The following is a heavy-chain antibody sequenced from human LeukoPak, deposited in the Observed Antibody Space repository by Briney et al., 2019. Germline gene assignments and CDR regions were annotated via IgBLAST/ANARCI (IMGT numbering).Heavy chain of an antibody. CDR1: GFTFTTYW. CDR3: ARRFRHLDYWNTFGGVIDY. D-gene: IGHD3-16*02. Sequence: GGSLRLSCAASGFTFTTYWMSWVRQAPGKGLEWVANIKQDGTEKYYVDSVKGRFTISRDNARNSLELQMNSLRVEDTAVYYCARRFRHLDYWNTFGGVIDYWGQGTLVTVSS. J-gene: IGHJ4*02. CDR2: IKQDGTEK. V-gene: IGHV3-7*01.